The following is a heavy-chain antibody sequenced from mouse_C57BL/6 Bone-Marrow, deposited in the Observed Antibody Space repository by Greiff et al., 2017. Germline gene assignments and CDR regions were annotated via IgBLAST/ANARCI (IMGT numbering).Heavy chain of an antibody. CDR1: GYTFTDYY. Sequence: QLQQSGPVLVKPGASVKMSCKASGYTFTDYYMNWVTQSHGKRLEWIGVINPCNGGTSYNQKCKGKATLTVDKYYSTAYMELNSMTSEDSAVYYCARSEGLSYYGGRDYWGQGTSLTVSS. CDR2: INPCNGGT. J-gene: IGHJ2*02. D-gene: IGHD1-1*01. CDR3: ARSEGLSYYGGRDY. V-gene: IGHV1-19*01.